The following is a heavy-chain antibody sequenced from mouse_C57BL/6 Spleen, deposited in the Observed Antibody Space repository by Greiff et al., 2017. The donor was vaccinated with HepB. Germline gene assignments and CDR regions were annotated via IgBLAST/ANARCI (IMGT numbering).Heavy chain of an antibody. V-gene: IGHV2-2*01. CDR3: ARNWYDGYYDAMDY. CDR2: IWSGGST. Sequence: VKLMESGPGLVQPSQSLSITCTVSGFSLTSYGVHWVRQSPGKGLEWLGVIWSGGSTDYNAAFISRLSISKDNSKSQVFFKMNSLQADDTAIYYCARNWYDGYYDAMDYWGQGTSVTVSS. J-gene: IGHJ4*01. D-gene: IGHD2-3*01. CDR1: GFSLTSYG.